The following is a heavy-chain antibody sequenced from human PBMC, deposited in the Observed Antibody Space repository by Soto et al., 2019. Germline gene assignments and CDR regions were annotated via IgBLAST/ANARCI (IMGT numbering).Heavy chain of an antibody. CDR3: ARQRLWGTSGYYYFEN. D-gene: IGHD3-22*01. Sequence: GESLKISCKGSGHIFSNYWIGWVRQMPGKGLEWMGIIYPGDSDTRYSPPFQGQVTITVDKSINTAYLQWSRLKASDTAMYYCARQRLWGTSGYYYFENWGQGTPVTVSS. J-gene: IGHJ4*02. CDR2: IYPGDSDT. V-gene: IGHV5-51*01. CDR1: GHIFSNYW.